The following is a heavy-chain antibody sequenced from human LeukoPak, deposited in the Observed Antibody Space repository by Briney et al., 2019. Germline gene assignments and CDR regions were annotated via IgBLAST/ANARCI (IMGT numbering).Heavy chain of an antibody. V-gene: IGHV3-7*01. J-gene: IGHJ5*02. CDR1: GFTFSSYW. CDR3: ARDAGRINWFDP. Sequence: GGSLRLSCAASGFTFSSYWMSWVRQAPGKGLEWVANIKQYGSEKYYVDSVKGRFSISRDNAKNSLYLQMNSLRAEDTAVYYCARDAGRINWFDPWGQGTQVTVSS. D-gene: IGHD3-10*01. CDR2: IKQYGSEK.